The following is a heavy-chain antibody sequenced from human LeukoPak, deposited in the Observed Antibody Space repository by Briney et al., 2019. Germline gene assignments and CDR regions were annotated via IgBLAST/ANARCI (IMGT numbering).Heavy chain of an antibody. J-gene: IGHJ4*02. Sequence: SETLSLTCTVSGGSITTYYWNWIRQPPGKGLEWIGYIYYSGSTNYNPSLKSRVTISVDTSKNQFSLKLSSVTAADTAVYYCAGHTPGYSSVDYWGQGTLVTVSS. CDR3: AGHTPGYSSVDY. CDR2: IYYSGST. V-gene: IGHV4-59*01. D-gene: IGHD6-25*01. CDR1: GGSITTYY.